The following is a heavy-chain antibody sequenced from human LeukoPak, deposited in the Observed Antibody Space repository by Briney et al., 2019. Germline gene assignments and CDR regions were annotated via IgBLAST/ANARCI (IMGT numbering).Heavy chain of an antibody. CDR2: ISSSSSYI. CDR3: ARDLGSAVAGTFDY. Sequence: PGGSLRLSCAASGFTFSSYSMNWVHQAPGKGLEWVSSISSSSSYIYYADSVKGRFTISRDNAKNSLYLQMNSLRAEDTAVYYCARDLGSAVAGTFDYWGQGTLVTVSS. CDR1: GFTFSSYS. D-gene: IGHD6-19*01. J-gene: IGHJ4*02. V-gene: IGHV3-21*01.